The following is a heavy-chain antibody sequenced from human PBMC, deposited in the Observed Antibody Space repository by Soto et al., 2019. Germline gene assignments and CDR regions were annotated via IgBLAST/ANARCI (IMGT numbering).Heavy chain of an antibody. Sequence: QVQLQESGPGLVKPSETLSLTCTVSGASIRNQFWSWIRQPPGKGLEWIGYISYNGNTNYNPSLKSRLTISLDTSNSQFSLKLSSVTAADTAVYYWARDVGTTSRFDPWGQGTLVTVSS. V-gene: IGHV4-59*11. CDR3: ARDVGTTSRFDP. D-gene: IGHD2-2*01. J-gene: IGHJ5*02. CDR1: GASIRNQF. CDR2: ISYNGNT.